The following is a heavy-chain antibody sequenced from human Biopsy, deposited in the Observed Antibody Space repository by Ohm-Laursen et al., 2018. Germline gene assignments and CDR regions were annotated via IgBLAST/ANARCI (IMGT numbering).Heavy chain of an antibody. Sequence: SETLSLTCIVSGGSISRYHWRWIRKSPGQGLGWLAYISYTGGIPSNPSLNGRATMSLDTSKNQFSLRLIYVTAADTAVYYCARMPHFDYWGQGILVTVSS. J-gene: IGHJ4*02. CDR1: GGSISRYH. V-gene: IGHV4-59*01. CDR2: ISYTGGI. D-gene: IGHD2-2*01. CDR3: ARMPHFDY.